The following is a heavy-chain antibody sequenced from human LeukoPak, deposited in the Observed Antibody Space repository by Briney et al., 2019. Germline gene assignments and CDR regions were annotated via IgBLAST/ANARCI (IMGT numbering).Heavy chain of an antibody. CDR2: ISGSGGST. Sequence: RRGSLRLSCAASGFTFSSYAMSWVRQAPGKGLEWVSAISGSGGSTYYADSVKGRFTISRDNSKNTLYLQMNSLRAEDTAVYYCAKDREEKQLSAGGLYWGQGTLVTVSS. CDR1: GFTFSSYA. D-gene: IGHD6-6*01. V-gene: IGHV3-23*01. CDR3: AKDREEKQLSAGGLY. J-gene: IGHJ4*02.